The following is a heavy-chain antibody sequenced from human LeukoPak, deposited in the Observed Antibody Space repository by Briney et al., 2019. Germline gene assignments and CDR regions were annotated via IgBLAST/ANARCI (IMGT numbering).Heavy chain of an antibody. Sequence: GGSLRLSCAASGFSFSSYGVNWVRQTPGKGLEWVSSISSRSSAIYYADSVKGRFTISRDDAKNSLYLQMNSLRAEDTAMYYCAREPTVTTSGYWGQGTLVTVSS. CDR3: AREPTVTTSGY. J-gene: IGHJ4*02. CDR2: ISSRSSAI. V-gene: IGHV3-21*06. CDR1: GFSFSSYG. D-gene: IGHD4-17*01.